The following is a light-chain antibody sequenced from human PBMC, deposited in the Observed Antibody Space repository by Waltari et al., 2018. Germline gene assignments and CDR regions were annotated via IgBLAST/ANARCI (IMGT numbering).Light chain of an antibody. V-gene: IGKV2-28*01. CDR3: MQSLQTLWT. Sequence: DIVMTQSPPSLPVTPAEPASISCRSSQSLLHSNGYNYLDWYLQKPGQSPQLLIYLGSNRASGVPDRFSGSGSGTDFTLKISRVEAEDVGVYYCMQSLQTLWTFGQGTKVEIK. CDR2: LGS. J-gene: IGKJ1*01. CDR1: QSLLHSNGYNY.